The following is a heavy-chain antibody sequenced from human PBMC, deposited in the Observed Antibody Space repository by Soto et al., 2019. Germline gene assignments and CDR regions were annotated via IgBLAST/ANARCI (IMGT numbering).Heavy chain of an antibody. CDR3: ARGPLKRFLEWFPIRGAFDY. V-gene: IGHV3-33*08. CDR2: IWYDGSNK. CDR1: GFTFSSYA. D-gene: IGHD3-3*01. Sequence: GGSMRLSCAASGFTFSSYAMHWVRQAQGNGLEWVAVIWYDGSNKYYADSVKGRFAISRDNSKNTLYLQMNSLRAEDTAVYYCARGPLKRFLEWFPIRGAFDYWGQGTLVTGSS. J-gene: IGHJ4*02.